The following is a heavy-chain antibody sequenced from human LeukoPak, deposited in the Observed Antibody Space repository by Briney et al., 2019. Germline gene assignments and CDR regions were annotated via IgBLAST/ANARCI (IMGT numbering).Heavy chain of an antibody. CDR2: IYTSGSI. CDR3: ARLAGSSSSDY. V-gene: IGHV4-4*09. CDR1: GGSISSDY. J-gene: IGHJ4*02. D-gene: IGHD6-6*01. Sequence: PSETLSLTCTVSGGSISSDYWSWIRQPPGKGLEWIGYIYTSGSINYNPSLKSRVTISLEMSKNQFSLKLSSVTAADTAVYYCARLAGSSSSDYWGQGTLVTVSS.